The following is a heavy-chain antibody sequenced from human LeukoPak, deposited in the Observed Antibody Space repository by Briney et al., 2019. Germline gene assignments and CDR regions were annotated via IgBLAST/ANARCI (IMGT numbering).Heavy chain of an antibody. CDR3: ARDRRFRTSGWYFDY. D-gene: IGHD6-19*01. CDR1: GGSISSGGYY. CDR2: IYYSGST. Sequence: KPSETLSLTCTVSGGSISSGGYYWSWIRQHPGKGLEWIGYIYYSGSTYYNPSLKSRVTISVDTSKNQFSLKLSSVTAADTAVYYCARDRRFRTSGWYFDYWGQGTLVTVSS. V-gene: IGHV4-31*03. J-gene: IGHJ4*02.